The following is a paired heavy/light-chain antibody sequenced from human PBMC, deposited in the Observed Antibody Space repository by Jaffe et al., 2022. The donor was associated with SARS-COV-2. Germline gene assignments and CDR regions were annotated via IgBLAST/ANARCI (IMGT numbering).Light chain of an antibody. V-gene: IGKV1D-8*01. CDR1: QGISSY. J-gene: IGKJ1*01. Sequence: VIWMTQSPSLLSASTGDRVTISCRMSQGISSYLAWYQQKPGKAPELLIYAASTLQSGVPSRFSGSGSGTDFTLTISCLQSEDFATYYCQQYYSFPWTFGQGTKVEIK. CDR3: QQYYSFPWT. CDR2: AAS.
Heavy chain of an antibody. CDR2: ISAYNGNT. CDR3: AREPTVTEITNYYYYGMDV. Sequence: QVQLVQSGAEVKKPGASVKVSCKASGYTFTSYGISWVRQAPGQGLEWMGWISAYNGNTNYAQKLQGRVTMTTDTSTSTAYMELRSLRSDDTAVYYCAREPTVTEITNYYYYGMDVWGQGTTVTVSS. CDR1: GYTFTSYG. D-gene: IGHD4-17*01. V-gene: IGHV1-18*01. J-gene: IGHJ6*02.